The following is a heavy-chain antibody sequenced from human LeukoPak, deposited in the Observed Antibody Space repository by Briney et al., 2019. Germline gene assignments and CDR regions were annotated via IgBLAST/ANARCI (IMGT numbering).Heavy chain of an antibody. D-gene: IGHD1-26*01. V-gene: IGHV3-64*01. CDR1: GFTFSSYA. J-gene: IGHJ3*02. Sequence: GGSLRLSCAASGFTFSSYAMHWVRQAPGKGLEYVSAISSNGGSTYYANSVKGRFTISRDNSKNTLYLQMGSLRAEDMAVYYCARVLLGGVAFDIWGQGTTVTVSS. CDR3: ARVLLGGVAFDI. CDR2: ISSNGGST.